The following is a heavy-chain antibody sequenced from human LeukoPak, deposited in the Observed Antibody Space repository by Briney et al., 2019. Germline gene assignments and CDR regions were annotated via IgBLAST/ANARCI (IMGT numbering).Heavy chain of an antibody. CDR3: ARDGAYCGGDCYSSYYFDY. CDR2: ISSSSSYI. CDR1: GFTFSSYS. Sequence: GGSLRLSCAASGFTFSSYSMNWVRQAPGKGLEWVSSISSSSSYIYYADSVKGRFTISRDNAKNSLYLQMNSLRAEDTAVYHCARDGAYCGGDCYSSYYFDYWGQGTLVTVSS. V-gene: IGHV3-21*01. D-gene: IGHD2-21*02. J-gene: IGHJ4*02.